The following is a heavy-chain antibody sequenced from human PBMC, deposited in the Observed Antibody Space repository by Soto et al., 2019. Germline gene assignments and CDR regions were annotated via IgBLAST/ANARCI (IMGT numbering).Heavy chain of an antibody. V-gene: IGHV4-30-2*01. CDR3: ARGGTSGDNYGYTFDL. J-gene: IGHJ4*02. CDR2: IYHTGSA. D-gene: IGHD5-18*01. Sequence: WTWIRQPPGKGLEWLGHIYHTGSAHYNPSLTSRVTISVDRTKNQFSLNVNSVTAADTAVYFCARGGTSGDNYGYTFDLWGQGTLVTVSS.